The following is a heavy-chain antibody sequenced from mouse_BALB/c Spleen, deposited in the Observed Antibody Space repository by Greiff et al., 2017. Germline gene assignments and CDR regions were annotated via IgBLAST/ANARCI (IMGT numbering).Heavy chain of an antibody. CDR2: IWSGGST. D-gene: IGHD2-2*01. J-gene: IGHJ3*01. CDR3: ARGGYDAPLSY. V-gene: IGHV2-2*02. Sequence: VQLQQSGPGLVQPSQSLSITCTVSGFSLTSYGVHWVRQSPGKGLEWLGVIWSGGSTDYNAAFISRLSISRDNSKSQVFFKMNSLQANDTAIYYCARGGYDAPLSYWGQGTLVTVSA. CDR1: GFSLTSYG.